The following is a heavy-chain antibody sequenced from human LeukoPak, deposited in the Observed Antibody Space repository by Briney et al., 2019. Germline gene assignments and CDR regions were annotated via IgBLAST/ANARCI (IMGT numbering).Heavy chain of an antibody. J-gene: IGHJ4*02. D-gene: IGHD2-15*01. CDR2: INHSGST. Sequence: SETLSLTCAVYGGSFSGYYWSWIRQPPGKGLEWIGEINHSGSTNYNPSLKSRVTMSVDTSKNQFSLKLSSVTAADTAVYYCARDTYCSGGSCYSDYWGQGTLVTVSS. CDR3: ARDTYCSGGSCYSDY. V-gene: IGHV4-34*01. CDR1: GGSFSGYY.